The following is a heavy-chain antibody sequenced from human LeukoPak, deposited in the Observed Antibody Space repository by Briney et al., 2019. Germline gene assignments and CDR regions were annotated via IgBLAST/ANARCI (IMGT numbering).Heavy chain of an antibody. CDR2: VSSSGTFI. CDR1: GFTFSSYS. J-gene: IGHJ4*02. CDR3: ARGPSYFYY. V-gene: IGHV3-21*01. Sequence: GGSLRLSCAASGFTFSSYSMNWVRQAPGKGLEWVSSVSSSGTFIYYADSVKGRFTISRDNSKNTLYLQMNSLRAEDTAVYYCARGPSYFYYWGQGTLVTVSS.